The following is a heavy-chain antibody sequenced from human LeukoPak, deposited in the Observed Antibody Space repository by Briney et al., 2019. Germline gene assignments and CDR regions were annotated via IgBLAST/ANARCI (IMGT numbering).Heavy chain of an antibody. D-gene: IGHD2-2*01. Sequence: PGGSLRLSCAASGFTFSNYAMTWVRQAPGKGLEWVSSIRGSGGSTSYADSVKGRFTVSRDNARNTLYLQMDSLRAEDTAVYYCVRGSSSWIGTDYWGQGTLVTVSS. V-gene: IGHV3-23*01. J-gene: IGHJ4*02. CDR1: GFTFSNYA. CDR3: VRGSSSWIGTDY. CDR2: IRGSGGST.